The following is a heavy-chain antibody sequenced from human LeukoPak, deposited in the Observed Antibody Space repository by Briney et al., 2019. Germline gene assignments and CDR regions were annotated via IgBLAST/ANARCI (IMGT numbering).Heavy chain of an antibody. CDR3: ARDLGEKTLYSSGWYRLGSPAY. CDR2: ITYDGSNK. D-gene: IGHD6-19*01. J-gene: IGHJ4*02. Sequence: GGSLRLSCAASGFTFSSYAMHWVRQAPGKGLEWVAVITYDGSNKYYADSVKGRFTISRDNSKNTLYLQMNSLRAEDTAVYYCARDLGEKTLYSSGWYRLGSPAYWGQGTLVTVSS. V-gene: IGHV3-30-3*01. CDR1: GFTFSSYA.